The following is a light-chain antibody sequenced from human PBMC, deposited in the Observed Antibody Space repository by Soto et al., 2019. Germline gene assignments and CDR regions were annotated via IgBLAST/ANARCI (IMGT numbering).Light chain of an antibody. CDR1: QSVSSSF. J-gene: IGKJ3*01. Sequence: EIVLTQSPGTLSLSPGERATLSCRASQSVSSSFSAWSQQRPGQAPRLLIFGASYRATGIPDRFSGSGSGTDSTLTISRLEPEDFAVYYCQHYGSSPPEYTFGPGTNVDSK. CDR3: QHYGSSPPEYT. V-gene: IGKV3-20*01. CDR2: GAS.